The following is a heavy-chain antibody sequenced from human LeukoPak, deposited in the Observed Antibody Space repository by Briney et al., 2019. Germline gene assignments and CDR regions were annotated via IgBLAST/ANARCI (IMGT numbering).Heavy chain of an antibody. D-gene: IGHD5-18*01. J-gene: IGHJ6*03. CDR2: IRYDGSNK. Sequence: QPGGSLRLSCATSGFTFSSYGMHWVRQAPGKGLEWVAFIRYDGSNKYYADSVKGRFTISRDNSKNTLYLQMNSLRAEDTAVYYCAKDFGAMVSYYYMDVWGKGTTVTVSS. CDR1: GFTFSSYG. V-gene: IGHV3-30*02. CDR3: AKDFGAMVSYYYMDV.